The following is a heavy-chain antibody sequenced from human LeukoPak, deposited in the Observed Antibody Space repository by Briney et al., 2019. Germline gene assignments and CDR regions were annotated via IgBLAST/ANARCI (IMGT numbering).Heavy chain of an antibody. CDR1: GFTFSSYA. D-gene: IGHD6-13*01. J-gene: IGHJ2*01. Sequence: GGSLRLSCAASGFTFSSYAMHWVRQAPGKGLEWVALIWYDGSNKYYADSVKGRFTVSRDNSKNTLYLQMNSLRAEDTAVYYCAREPNPNSRGLGWYFDLWGRGTLVTVSS. CDR2: IWYDGSNK. V-gene: IGHV3-30*02. CDR3: AREPNPNSRGLGWYFDL.